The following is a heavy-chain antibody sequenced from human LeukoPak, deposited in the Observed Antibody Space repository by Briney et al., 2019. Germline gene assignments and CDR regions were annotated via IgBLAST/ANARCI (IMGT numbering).Heavy chain of an antibody. CDR2: ITGSGGNS. CDR1: GFIFSNYA. D-gene: IGHD5-18*01. V-gene: IGHV3-23*01. J-gene: IGHJ3*01. Sequence: GGSLRLSCKASGFIFSNYAMSWVRQAPGKGLEWVSIITGSGGNSYYTDSVKGRLTLSRDNSKNTLFLQMNSLRAEDTAVYYCAKDRRDSAMANDAFDLWGQGTMVTVSS. CDR3: AKDRRDSAMANDAFDL.